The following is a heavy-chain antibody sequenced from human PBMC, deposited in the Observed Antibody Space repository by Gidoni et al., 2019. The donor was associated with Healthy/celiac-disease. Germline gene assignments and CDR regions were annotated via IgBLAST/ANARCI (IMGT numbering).Heavy chain of an antibody. CDR2: ST. Sequence: STNYNPSLKSRVTISVDPSKNQFSLKLSSVTAADTAVYYCARGPRQEYSSSWYLDYWGQGTMVTVSS. D-gene: IGHD6-13*01. J-gene: IGHJ4*02. CDR3: ARGPRQEYSSSWYLDY. V-gene: IGHV4-59*09.